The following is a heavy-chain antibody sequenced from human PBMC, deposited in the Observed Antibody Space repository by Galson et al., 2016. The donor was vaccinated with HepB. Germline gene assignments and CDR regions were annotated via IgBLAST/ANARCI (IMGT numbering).Heavy chain of an antibody. D-gene: IGHD6-19*01. CDR2: VYWDDDK. J-gene: IGHJ4*02. Sequence: PALVKPTQTLTLTCTFSGFSLSNTGVGVAWIRQPPGKTLEWLALVYWDDDKRYSPFLRSRLTITKDTSKNQVVLTMTNMDPLDTATYYCARAVIAVAGFDFDCWGQGTLVTVSS. V-gene: IGHV2-5*02. CDR3: ARAVIAVAGFDFDC. CDR1: GFSLSNTGVG.